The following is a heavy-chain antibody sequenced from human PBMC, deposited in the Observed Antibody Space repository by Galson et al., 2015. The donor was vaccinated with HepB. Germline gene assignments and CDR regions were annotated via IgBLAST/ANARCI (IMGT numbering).Heavy chain of an antibody. CDR3: AGGYSNGWYAVGQY. J-gene: IGHJ4*02. CDR2: ISGSSSSI. CDR1: GFTFSNYG. Sequence: SLRLACAASGFTFSNYGMNWVRQAPGKGLEWVSSISGSSSSIFYTDSVKGRFTISRDNAKNSLYLQMNSLRAEDTAVYYCAGGYSNGWYAVGQYRGQGTLVTVSS. D-gene: IGHD6-19*01. V-gene: IGHV3-21*01.